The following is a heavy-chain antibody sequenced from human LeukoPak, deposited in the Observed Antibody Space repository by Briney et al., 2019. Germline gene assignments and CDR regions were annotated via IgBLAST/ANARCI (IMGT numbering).Heavy chain of an antibody. V-gene: IGHV4-39*01. J-gene: IGHJ4*02. Sequence: SETLSLTCTVSGGSISSSSYYWGWIRQPPGKGLEWIGSIYYSGSTYYNPPLKSRVTISVDTSKNQFSLKLSSVTAADTAVYYCARRNFRGDYSYYFDYWGQGTLVTVSS. D-gene: IGHD4-17*01. CDR2: IYYSGST. CDR3: ARRNFRGDYSYYFDY. CDR1: GGSISSSSYY.